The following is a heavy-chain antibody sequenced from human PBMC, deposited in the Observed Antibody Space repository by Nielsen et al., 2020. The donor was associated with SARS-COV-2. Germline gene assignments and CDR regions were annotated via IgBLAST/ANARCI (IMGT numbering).Heavy chain of an antibody. CDR3: ARVGYCSSTSCRDY. J-gene: IGHJ4*02. V-gene: IGHV4-34*01. CDR1: GGSFSGYY. CDR2: INHSGST. D-gene: IGHD2-2*01. Sequence: GSLRLSCAVYGGSFSGYYWSWIRQPPGKGLEWIGEINHSGSTNYNPSLKSRVTISVDTSKNQFSLKLSSVTAADTAVYYCARVGYCSSTSCRDYWGQGTLVTVSS.